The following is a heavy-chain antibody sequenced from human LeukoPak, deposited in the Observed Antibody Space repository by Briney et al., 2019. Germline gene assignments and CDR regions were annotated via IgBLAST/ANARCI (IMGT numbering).Heavy chain of an antibody. J-gene: IGHJ4*02. D-gene: IGHD3-16*01. V-gene: IGHV4-4*07. CDR2: IYTSGST. CDR3: TRGFSAYAPFDY. Sequence: GGPAGNEMKWIGRIYTSGSTNYNPSLKSRVTMSVDTSKNQFSLKLSSVTAAYTAVYYCTRGFSAYAPFDYRGQVTLVTVSS.